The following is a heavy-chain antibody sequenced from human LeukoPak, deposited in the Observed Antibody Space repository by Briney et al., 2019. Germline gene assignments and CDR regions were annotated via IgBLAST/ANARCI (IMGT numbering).Heavy chain of an antibody. CDR2: IIPILDIA. CDR3: ARSLSGDVYGFYYYGMDV. Sequence: SVKVSCKASGGTFSSYAISWVRQAPGQGLEWMGRIIPILDIANYAQKFQGRVTITADKSTSTAYMELSSLRSEDTAVYYCARSLSGDVYGFYYYGMDVWGQGTTVTASS. J-gene: IGHJ6*02. D-gene: IGHD7-27*01. V-gene: IGHV1-69*04. CDR1: GGTFSSYA.